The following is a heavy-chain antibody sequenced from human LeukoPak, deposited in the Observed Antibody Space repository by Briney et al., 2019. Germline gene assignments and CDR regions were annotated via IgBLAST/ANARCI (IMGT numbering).Heavy chain of an antibody. D-gene: IGHD6-13*01. CDR3: ASTGIAAADPTFDY. J-gene: IGHJ4*02. V-gene: IGHV1-18*01. CDR2: ISAYNGNT. Sequence: ASVKVSCKASGYTFTSYGISWVRRAPGQGLEWMGWISAYNGNTNYAQKLQGRVTMTTDTSTSTAYMELRSLRSDDTAVYYCASTGIAAADPTFDYWGQGTLVTVSS. CDR1: GYTFTSYG.